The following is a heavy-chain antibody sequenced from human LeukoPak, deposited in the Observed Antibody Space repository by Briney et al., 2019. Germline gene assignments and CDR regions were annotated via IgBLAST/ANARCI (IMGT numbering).Heavy chain of an antibody. CDR2: ISAYNGNT. CDR1: GYTFTSYG. Sequence: ASVKVSCKSSGYTFTSYGISWVRQAPGQGLEWMGWISAYNGNTNYAHKVQGRFTMTRDTSESTVYMEMRSLRADDTAVYYCARAYGSGGGAFDIWGQGTMVTVSS. V-gene: IGHV1-18*01. D-gene: IGHD3-10*01. CDR3: ARAYGSGGGAFDI. J-gene: IGHJ3*02.